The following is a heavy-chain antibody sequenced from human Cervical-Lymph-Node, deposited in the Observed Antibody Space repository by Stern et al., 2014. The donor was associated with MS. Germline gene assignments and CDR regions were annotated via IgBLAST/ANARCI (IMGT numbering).Heavy chain of an antibody. CDR2: INTVGST. J-gene: IGHJ6*02. V-gene: IGHV4-4*07. CDR1: GGSISSYY. Sequence: QVQLQESGPGKVKPSETLSLTCSVSGGSISSYYCSWVRQPAGKGLEWIGRINTVGSTNFNPSLRSHPAMSVDTSKTQFAKKLRSVPAADTAVYYCARGVLGFGEFPYGMDVWGQGTTVTVSS. CDR3: ARGVLGFGEFPYGMDV. D-gene: IGHD3-10*01.